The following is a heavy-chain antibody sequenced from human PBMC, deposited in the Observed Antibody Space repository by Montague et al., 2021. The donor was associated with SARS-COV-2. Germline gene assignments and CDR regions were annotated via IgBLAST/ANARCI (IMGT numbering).Heavy chain of an antibody. CDR2: IWNDGRYR. D-gene: IGHD5-24*01. J-gene: IGHJ4*02. CDR1: GFTFSSYG. Sequence: SLRLSCAASGFTFSSYGMHWVRQAPGKGLEWVAVIWNDGRYRFHADSVKGRFAISRDNSKNTPYLEMNTLRAEDTALYYCARDDSRDGNNFDYWGQGALVTVSS. CDR3: ARDDSRDGNNFDY. V-gene: IGHV3-33*01.